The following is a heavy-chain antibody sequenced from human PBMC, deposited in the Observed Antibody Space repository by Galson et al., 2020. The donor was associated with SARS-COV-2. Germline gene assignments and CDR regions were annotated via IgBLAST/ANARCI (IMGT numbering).Heavy chain of an antibody. Sequence: GGSLRLSCAASGFTFSSYAMSWVRQAPGKGLEWVSAISGSGGSTYYADSVKGRFTISRDNSKNTLYLQMNSLRAEDTAVYYCAKEVVLMVYAPNYYGMDVGGQGTTVTVSS. CDR2: ISGSGGST. CDR3: AKEVVLMVYAPNYYGMDV. D-gene: IGHD2-8*01. V-gene: IGHV3-23*01. J-gene: IGHJ6*02. CDR1: GFTFSSYA.